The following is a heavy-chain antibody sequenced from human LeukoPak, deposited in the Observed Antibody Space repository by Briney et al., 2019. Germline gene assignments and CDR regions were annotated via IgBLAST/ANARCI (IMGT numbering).Heavy chain of an antibody. CDR2: ISAYNGNT. J-gene: IGHJ4*02. CDR3: ARDLDTAMDYRGYYFDY. Sequence: ASVKVSCKASGYTFTSYGISWVRQAPGQGLEWMGWISAYNGNTNYAQKLQGRVTMTTDTSTSTAYMELRSLRSDDTAVYYCARDLDTAMDYRGYYFDYWGQGTLVTVSS. V-gene: IGHV1-18*01. CDR1: GYTFTSYG. D-gene: IGHD5-18*01.